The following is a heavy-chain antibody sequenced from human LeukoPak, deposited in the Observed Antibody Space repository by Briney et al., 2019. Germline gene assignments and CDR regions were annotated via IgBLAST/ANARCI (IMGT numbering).Heavy chain of an antibody. Sequence: GGSLRLSCAASGFTFSDYYMSWIRQAPGKGLEWVSYISSSGSTTYYADSVKGRFTISRDNAKNSLYLQMNSLRAEDTAVYYCAREGSGGYCTNGVCYLSWFDPWGQGTLVTVSS. CDR1: GFTFSDYY. CDR3: AREGSGGYCTNGVCYLSWFDP. D-gene: IGHD2-8*01. J-gene: IGHJ5*02. V-gene: IGHV3-11*01. CDR2: ISSSGSTT.